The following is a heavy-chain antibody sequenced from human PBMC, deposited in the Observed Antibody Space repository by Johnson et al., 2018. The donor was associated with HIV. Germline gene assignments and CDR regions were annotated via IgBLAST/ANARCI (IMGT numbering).Heavy chain of an antibody. CDR3: AREGPSDAFDI. CDR1: GFTFSRPW. CDR2: INWNGGST. V-gene: IGHV3-20*04. Sequence: VQLVESGGGLVKPGKSLRLSCEASGFTFSRPWMHWVRQPPGKGLEWVSGINWNGGSTGYADSVKGRFTISRDNAKNSLYLQMNSLRAEDTAVYYCAREGPSDAFDIWGQGTMVTVSS. J-gene: IGHJ3*02.